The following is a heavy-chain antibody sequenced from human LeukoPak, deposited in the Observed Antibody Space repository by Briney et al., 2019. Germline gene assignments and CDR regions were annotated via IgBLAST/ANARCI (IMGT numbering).Heavy chain of an antibody. Sequence: GGSLRLSCAASGFTFSSYAMSWVRQAPGKGQEWVSAISGSGGSTYYADSVKGRFTISRDNSKNTLYLQMNSLRAEDTAVYYCARLKSEWQGDYFDYWGQGTLVTVSS. CDR1: GFTFSSYA. CDR2: ISGSGGST. CDR3: ARLKSEWQGDYFDY. V-gene: IGHV3-23*01. D-gene: IGHD3-3*01. J-gene: IGHJ4*02.